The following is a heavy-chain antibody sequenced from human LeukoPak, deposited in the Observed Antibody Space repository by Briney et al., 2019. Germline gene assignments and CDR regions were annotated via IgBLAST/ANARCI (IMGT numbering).Heavy chain of an antibody. Sequence: GGSLRLSCAASGFTFSSYGIHWVRQAPGKGLEWVAVIWHDGRNKYCADSVKGRFTISRDNSKTTVLLQMNSLRAEDTAIYYCARDWGSDEAIDYWGQGTLVTVSS. CDR3: ARDWGSDEAIDY. V-gene: IGHV3-33*01. D-gene: IGHD2-21*02. CDR1: GFTFSSYG. CDR2: IWHDGRNK. J-gene: IGHJ4*02.